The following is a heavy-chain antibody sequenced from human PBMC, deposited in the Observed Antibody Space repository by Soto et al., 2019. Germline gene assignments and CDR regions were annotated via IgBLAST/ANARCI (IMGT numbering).Heavy chain of an antibody. Sequence: PGGSLRLSCAASGFTFSSYSMNWVRQAPGKGLEWVSYISSSSSTIYYADSVKGRFTISRDNAKNSLYLQMNSLRAEDTAVYYCARGGYDFWSGYYYYYMDVWGKGTTVTVSS. CDR1: GFTFSSYS. D-gene: IGHD3-3*01. CDR2: ISSSSSTI. CDR3: ARGGYDFWSGYYYYYMDV. V-gene: IGHV3-48*01. J-gene: IGHJ6*03.